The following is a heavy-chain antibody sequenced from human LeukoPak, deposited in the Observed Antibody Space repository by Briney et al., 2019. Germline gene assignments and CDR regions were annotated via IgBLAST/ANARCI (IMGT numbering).Heavy chain of an antibody. V-gene: IGHV3-74*01. Sequence: GGSLRFSCAASGFTFSSHWMHWVRQAPGKGLVWVSRIKDDGSHTNYADSVKGRFTISRDNAKNTLSLQMNSLRAEDTAVYYCARGSGIITGIDEWGQGTLVTVSS. D-gene: IGHD6-25*01. J-gene: IGHJ4*02. CDR1: GFTFSSHW. CDR2: IKDDGSHT. CDR3: ARGSGIITGIDE.